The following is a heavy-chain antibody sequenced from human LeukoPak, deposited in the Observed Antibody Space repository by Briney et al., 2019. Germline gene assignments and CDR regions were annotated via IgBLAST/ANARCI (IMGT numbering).Heavy chain of an antibody. Sequence: ASVKVSCKTSGYTFTSYGISWVRQAPGQGLEWMGWISGYNGNANYAQKLQGRVTVTTDTSTSTAYMELRSLRSDDTAVYYCARDLDWVFDLWGRGTLVTVSS. V-gene: IGHV1-18*01. CDR1: GYTFTSYG. D-gene: IGHD3-9*01. CDR3: ARDLDWVFDL. CDR2: ISGYNGNA. J-gene: IGHJ2*01.